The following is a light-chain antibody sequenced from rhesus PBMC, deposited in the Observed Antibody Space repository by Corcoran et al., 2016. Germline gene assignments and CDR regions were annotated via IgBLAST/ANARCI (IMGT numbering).Light chain of an antibody. CDR2: EAS. J-gene: IGKJ2*01. V-gene: IGKV1-25*01. CDR3: QHYYSTPYS. CDR1: QGITND. Sequence: DIQMTQSPSSLSASVGDRVTITCRASQGITNDLAWYQQKPGETPKLLIYEASGLQSGIPSWFSGSGSGTDFTLTISSLQSEYFATYCCQHYYSTPYSFGQGTKVEIK.